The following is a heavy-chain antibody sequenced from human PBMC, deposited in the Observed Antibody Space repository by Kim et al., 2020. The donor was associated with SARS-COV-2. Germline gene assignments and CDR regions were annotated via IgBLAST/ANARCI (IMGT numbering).Heavy chain of an antibody. J-gene: IGHJ4*02. V-gene: IGHV3-7*03. CDR3: ARDRGYCTGGSCYSIFDY. CDR1: GVSFNNYW. Sequence: GGSLRLSCAASGVSFNNYWMGWVRQAPGKGLEWVAHIKEDGREKYYVDSVKGRFTISRDNAKNSLYLQMNSLRAEDTAVYYCARDRGYCTGGSCYSIFDYWGQGTQVTVSS. CDR2: IKEDGREK. D-gene: IGHD2-15*01.